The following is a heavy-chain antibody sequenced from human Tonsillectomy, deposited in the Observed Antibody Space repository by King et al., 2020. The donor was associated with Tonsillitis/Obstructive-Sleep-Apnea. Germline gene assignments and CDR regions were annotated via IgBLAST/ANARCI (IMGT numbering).Heavy chain of an antibody. Sequence: VQLVESGGGLVQPGGSLRLSCAASGFTFSSYAMSWVRQAPGKGLEWVSVISGSGGSTYYADSVKGRFTISRDNSKNTLYLQMNSLTAEDTAVYYWAAADGYYDFWGGFYFAYWGQGTLVTVSS. V-gene: IGHV3-23*04. CDR3: AAADGYYDFWGGFYFAY. J-gene: IGHJ4*02. CDR2: ISGSGGST. CDR1: GFTFSSYA. D-gene: IGHD3-3*01.